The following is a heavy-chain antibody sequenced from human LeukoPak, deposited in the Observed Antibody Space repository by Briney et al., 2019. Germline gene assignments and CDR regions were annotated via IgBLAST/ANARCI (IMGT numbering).Heavy chain of an antibody. V-gene: IGHV5-51*01. J-gene: IGHJ6*03. D-gene: IGHD2-8*01. CDR3: ARLAYCSNDVCYSIYYYSMDV. CDR1: GYTFCSYW. CDR2: IYPDDSDT. Sequence: GESLKISCRGSGYTFCSYWIGCVRQMPGKGLEWMGIIYPDDSDTRYSPSFQGQVTISADKSISTAYLQWSSLKASDTAMYYCARLAYCSNDVCYSIYYYSMDVWGKGTTVTVSS.